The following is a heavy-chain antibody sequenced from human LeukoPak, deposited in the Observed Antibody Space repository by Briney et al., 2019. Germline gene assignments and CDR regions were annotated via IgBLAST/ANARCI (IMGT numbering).Heavy chain of an antibody. CDR2: INNSGST. D-gene: IGHD2-2*02. V-gene: IGHV4-34*01. Sequence: SETLSLTCAVYGGSFSGYYWSWIRQPPGKGLEWIGEINNSGSTNYNPSLKSRVAISIDTSKNQFSLKLSSVTAADTAVYYCARLRCSSTSCYTGVSPNDAFDIWGQGTMVTVSS. CDR1: GGSFSGYY. CDR3: ARLRCSSTSCYTGVSPNDAFDI. J-gene: IGHJ3*02.